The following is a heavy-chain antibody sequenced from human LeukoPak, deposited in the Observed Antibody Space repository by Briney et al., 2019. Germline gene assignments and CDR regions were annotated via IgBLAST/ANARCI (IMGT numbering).Heavy chain of an antibody. D-gene: IGHD3-9*01. CDR1: GFTFSSYS. CDR3: AKDGVTYYDILTGYSNPFDY. CDR2: ISGSGGST. V-gene: IGHV3-23*01. J-gene: IGHJ4*02. Sequence: PGGSLRLSCAASGFTFSSYSMNWVRQAPGKGLEWVSAISGSGGSTYYADSVKGRFTISRDNSKNTLYLQMNSLRAEDTAVYYCAKDGVTYYDILTGYSNPFDYWGQGTLVTVSS.